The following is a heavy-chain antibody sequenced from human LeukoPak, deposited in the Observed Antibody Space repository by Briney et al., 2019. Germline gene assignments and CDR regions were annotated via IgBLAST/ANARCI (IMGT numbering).Heavy chain of an antibody. CDR1: GFTFSDYY. V-gene: IGHV3-11*01. J-gene: IGHJ4*02. CDR3: ASHSSGWYSRRYFDY. Sequence: PGGSLRLSCAASGFTFSDYYMGWIRQAPGKGLEWVSYISSSGSTIYYADSVKGRFTISRDNAKNSLYLQMNSLRAEDTAVYYCASHSSGWYSRRYFDYWGQGTLVTVSS. D-gene: IGHD6-19*01. CDR2: ISSSGSTI.